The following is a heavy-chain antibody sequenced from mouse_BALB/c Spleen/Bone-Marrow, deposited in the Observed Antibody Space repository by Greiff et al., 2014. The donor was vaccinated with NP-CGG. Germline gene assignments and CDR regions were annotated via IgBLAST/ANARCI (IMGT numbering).Heavy chain of an antibody. J-gene: IGHJ2*01. V-gene: IGHV3-6*02. CDR2: ISYDGIN. Sequence: EVQLVESGPGLVKPSQSLSHTCSVTGYSITSSYYWNWIRQFPGNKLGWMGYISYDGINNYNPSLKNRISITRDTSKNQFFLRLNSLTTEDTATYYCAALWSEGYYFDYWGQGATLTVSS. CDR1: GYSITSSYY. CDR3: AALWSEGYYFDY.